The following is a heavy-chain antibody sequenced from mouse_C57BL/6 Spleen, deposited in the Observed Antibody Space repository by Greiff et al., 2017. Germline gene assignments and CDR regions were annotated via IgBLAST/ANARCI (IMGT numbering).Heavy chain of an antibody. D-gene: IGHD4-1*02. CDR3: ASGGLWPNWGYFDY. V-gene: IGHV1-82*01. CDR2: IYPGDGDT. CDR1: GYAFSSSW. J-gene: IGHJ2*01. Sequence: QVQLQQSGPELVKPGASVKISCKASGYAFSSSWMNWVKQRPGQGLEWIGRIYPGDGDTNYNGKFKGKATLTADKSSSTAYMQLSSLTSEDSAVYFCASGGLWPNWGYFDYWGQGTTLTVSS.